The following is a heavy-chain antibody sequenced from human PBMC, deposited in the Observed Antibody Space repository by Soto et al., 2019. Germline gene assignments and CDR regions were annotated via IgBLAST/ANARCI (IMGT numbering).Heavy chain of an antibody. CDR2: IDPSDSYT. CDR3: ARSTTVTTYSDYGMDV. CDR1: GYSCANFW. V-gene: IGHV5-10-1*01. J-gene: IGHJ6*02. Sequence: PWVFNKNRWNGVGYSCANFWGSRVRQMPGKGLEWMGRIDPSDSYTNYSPSFQGHVTISADKSISTAYLQWSSLKASDTAMYYCARSTTVTTYSDYGMDVWGQGTTVPV. D-gene: IGHD4-17*01.